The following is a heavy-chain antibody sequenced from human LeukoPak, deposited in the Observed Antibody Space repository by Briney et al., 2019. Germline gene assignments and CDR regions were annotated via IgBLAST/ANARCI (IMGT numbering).Heavy chain of an antibody. CDR3: ARERSTDVLRYFDWSNYYYYYMDV. Sequence: PSETLSLTCTVSGGSTSGGGYYWSWIRQHPGKGLEWIGYIYYSGSTYYNPSLKSRVTISVDTSKNQFSLKLSSVTAADTAVYYCARERSTDVLRYFDWSNYYYYYMDVWGKGTTVTVSS. D-gene: IGHD3-9*01. V-gene: IGHV4-31*03. CDR1: GGSTSGGGYY. J-gene: IGHJ6*03. CDR2: IYYSGST.